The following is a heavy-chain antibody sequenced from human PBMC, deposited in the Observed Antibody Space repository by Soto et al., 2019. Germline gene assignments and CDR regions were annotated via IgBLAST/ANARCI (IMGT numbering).Heavy chain of an antibody. CDR2: IYYSGST. Sequence: QVQLQESGPGLVKPSQTLSLSCTVSGGSISSGDYYWSWIRQPPGKGLEWIGYIYYSGSTYYNPSLKSRVSISVDTSKNQFSLKLSSVTAADTAVYYCARGLIAAAAYDAFDIWGQGTMVTVSS. V-gene: IGHV4-30-4*01. CDR3: ARGLIAAAAYDAFDI. D-gene: IGHD6-13*01. CDR1: GGSISSGDYY. J-gene: IGHJ3*02.